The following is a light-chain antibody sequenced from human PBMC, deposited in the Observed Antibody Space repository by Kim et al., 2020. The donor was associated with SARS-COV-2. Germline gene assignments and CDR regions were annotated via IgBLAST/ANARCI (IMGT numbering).Light chain of an antibody. J-gene: IGLJ3*02. CDR3: SAWDSSLSAWV. Sequence: QAGLTQSPSMSKGLRQTATLTCTGNSNNVGDQGAAWLQQHQGHPPKLLSYRNNNRPSGISERLSASRSGNTASLTITGLQPEDEADYYCSAWDSSLSAWVFGGGTKLTVL. V-gene: IGLV10-54*01. CDR1: SNNVGDQG. CDR2: RNN.